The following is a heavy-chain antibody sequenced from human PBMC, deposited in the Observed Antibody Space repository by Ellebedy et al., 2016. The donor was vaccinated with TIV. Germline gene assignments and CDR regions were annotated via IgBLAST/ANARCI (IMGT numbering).Heavy chain of an antibody. D-gene: IGHD6-19*01. J-gene: IGHJ4*02. V-gene: IGHV4-59*01. CDR2: GHYSGAT. CDR3: AGGISVAGTSLGF. CDR1: GGSIGNDY. Sequence: SETLSLTCTVSGGSIGNDYWNWIRQSPGKGLEWIGFGHYSGATYYSPSLRSRVTVTVDASRNQFSLKLSSVTAADTAIYYCAGGISVAGTSLGFWGQGTLVTVSS.